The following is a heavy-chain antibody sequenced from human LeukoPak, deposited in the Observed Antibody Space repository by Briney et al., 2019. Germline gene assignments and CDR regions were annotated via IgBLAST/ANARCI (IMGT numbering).Heavy chain of an antibody. J-gene: IGHJ6*03. Sequence: PSETLSLTCTVSGVSISSYYWSWIRQSAGKALEWIGRIYLSRGTDYNPSLRSRVIMSVDTSKNQFSLKLSSVTAEDTAVYYCARDSGHHYYYMDVWGKGTTVTVSS. CDR1: GVSISSYY. CDR3: ARDSGHHYYYMDV. D-gene: IGHD1-26*01. V-gene: IGHV4-4*07. CDR2: IYLSRGT.